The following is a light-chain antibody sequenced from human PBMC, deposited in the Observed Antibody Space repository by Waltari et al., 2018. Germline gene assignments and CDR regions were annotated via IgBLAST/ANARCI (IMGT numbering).Light chain of an antibody. CDR1: QSVSSY. V-gene: IGKV3-11*01. J-gene: IGKJ5*01. CDR2: DAF. Sequence: EIVLTQSPATLSLYPGERATLSCRASQSVSSYLIWYQQKPGQAPRLLIYDAFNRATGIPARFSGSGSGTDFTLTISSLEPEDFAVYYCQQRANWPITFGQGTRLEIK. CDR3: QQRANWPIT.